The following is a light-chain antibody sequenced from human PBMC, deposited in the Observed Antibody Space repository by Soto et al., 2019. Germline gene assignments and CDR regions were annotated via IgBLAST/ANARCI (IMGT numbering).Light chain of an antibody. Sequence: EIVMTQSPATLSVSPGERATLSCRASQSVSSNLAWYQQKPGQAPRLLIYDASTRATGTPARISGSGSGTDITLTISSLQSEDFAVYYCQQYNNWRTFGQGTKVDIK. CDR1: QSVSSN. V-gene: IGKV3-15*01. CDR2: DAS. J-gene: IGKJ1*01. CDR3: QQYNNWRT.